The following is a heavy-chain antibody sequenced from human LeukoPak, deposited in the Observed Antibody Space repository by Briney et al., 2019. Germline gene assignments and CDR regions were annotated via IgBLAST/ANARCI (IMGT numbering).Heavy chain of an antibody. J-gene: IGHJ4*02. Sequence: PGGSLRLSCADSGFTFSSYAMSWVRQAPGKGLEWVSAISGSGGSTYYADSVKGRFTISRDNSKNTLYLQMNSLRAEDTAVYYCAKGLYYDFWSGYLAYWGQGTLVTVSS. CDR1: GFTFSSYA. V-gene: IGHV3-23*01. D-gene: IGHD3-3*01. CDR3: AKGLYYDFWSGYLAY. CDR2: ISGSGGST.